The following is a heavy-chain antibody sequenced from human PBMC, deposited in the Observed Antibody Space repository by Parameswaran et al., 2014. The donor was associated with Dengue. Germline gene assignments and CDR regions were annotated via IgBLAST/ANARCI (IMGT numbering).Heavy chain of an antibody. CDR2: INPNSGDT. D-gene: IGHD5-12*01. Sequence: WVRQAPGQGLEWMGWINPNSGDTKYSQKFQGRVTMTRETSIGTAYMEVSRLRSDDTAVYFCARGPGQYDYGYFDSWGLGTLVTVSS. CDR3: ARGPGQYDYGYFDS. J-gene: IGHJ4*02. V-gene: IGHV1-2*02.